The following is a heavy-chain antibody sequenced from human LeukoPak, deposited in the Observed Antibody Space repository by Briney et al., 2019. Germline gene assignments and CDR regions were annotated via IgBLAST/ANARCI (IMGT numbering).Heavy chain of an antibody. D-gene: IGHD5-18*01. J-gene: IGHJ2*01. V-gene: IGHV3-11*06. CDR1: GFTFNDYY. CDR2: ISSSSGYT. CDR3: ARDGRRIQDYWYFDL. Sequence: GGSLRLSCAASGFTFNDYYMSWIRQAPGKGLEWVSYISSSSGYTNYADSVKGRFTISRDNAKNSLYLQMNSLRAEDTAVYLCARDGRRIQDYWYFDLWGRGTLVTVSS.